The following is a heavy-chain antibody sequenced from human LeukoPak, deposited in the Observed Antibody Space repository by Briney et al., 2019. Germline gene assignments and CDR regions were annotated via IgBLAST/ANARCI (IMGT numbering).Heavy chain of an antibody. D-gene: IGHD1-26*01. V-gene: IGHV3-21*01. CDR2: ISRSSDYI. CDR3: AREELSY. Sequence: GGSLRLSCAASGFTFSSYNMNWVRQAPGKGLEWVSSISRSSDYIYYADSVKGRFTISRDNAKNSLYLQMNSLRAEDTAVYYCAREELSYWGQGTLVTVSS. J-gene: IGHJ4*02. CDR1: GFTFSSYN.